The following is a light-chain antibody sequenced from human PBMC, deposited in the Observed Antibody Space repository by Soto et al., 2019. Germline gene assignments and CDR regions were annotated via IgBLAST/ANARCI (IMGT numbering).Light chain of an antibody. V-gene: IGKV3-20*01. Sequence: EIVLTQSPGTLSLSPGERATLSCRASQTVRNSYLAWYQQKPGQAPRLLIYGVSARATGIPDRFSGSGSVTDFTLTISRLEPEDFAVFYCQQYAGSLPYTFGQGTKLEIK. J-gene: IGKJ2*01. CDR2: GVS. CDR1: QTVRNSY. CDR3: QQYAGSLPYT.